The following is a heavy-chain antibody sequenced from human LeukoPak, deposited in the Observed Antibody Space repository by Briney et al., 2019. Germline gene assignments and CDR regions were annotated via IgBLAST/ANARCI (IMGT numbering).Heavy chain of an antibody. J-gene: IGHJ4*02. Sequence: PSETLSLTCAVYGGSFSGYYWSWIRQPPGKGLEWIGEINHSGSTNYNPSLKSRVTISVDTSKNQFSLKLSSVTAADTAVYYCARKLSRGSYYFDYWGQGTLVTVSS. CDR1: GGSFSGYY. D-gene: IGHD1-26*01. V-gene: IGHV4-34*01. CDR3: ARKLSRGSYYFDY. CDR2: INHSGST.